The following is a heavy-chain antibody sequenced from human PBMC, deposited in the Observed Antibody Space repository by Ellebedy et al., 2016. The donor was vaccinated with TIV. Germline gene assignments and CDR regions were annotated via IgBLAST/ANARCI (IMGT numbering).Heavy chain of an antibody. V-gene: IGHV1-2*02. J-gene: IGHJ4*02. CDR2: INPNSGVT. CDR3: ARSGRYAELTLDY. D-gene: IGHD1-26*01. CDR1: GYTFTDYY. Sequence: AASVKVSCKASGYTFTDYYIHWVRQAPGQGLEWLGWINPNSGVTRYGLKFQGRVTMTRDTSITTAYLELIGLTSDDTADYYCARSGRYAELTLDYWGQGTLVTVSS.